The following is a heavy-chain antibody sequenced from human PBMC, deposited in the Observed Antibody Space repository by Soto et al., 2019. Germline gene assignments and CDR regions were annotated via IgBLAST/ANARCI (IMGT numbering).Heavy chain of an antibody. D-gene: IGHD2-2*01. CDR2: TSYDGSNK. CDR3: ARDRCHPSAVPRSGRCYGNLRMDV. J-gene: IGHJ6*02. Sequence: GGSLRLSCAASAFTFSSYAMHWVRQAPGKGLECVAVTSYDGSNKYYADSGKGRFTISRDNSKNTLYLQMNSLRAEDTAVYYCARDRCHPSAVPRSGRCYGNLRMDVWGQGTTVTVSS. CDR1: AFTFSSYA. V-gene: IGHV3-30-3*01.